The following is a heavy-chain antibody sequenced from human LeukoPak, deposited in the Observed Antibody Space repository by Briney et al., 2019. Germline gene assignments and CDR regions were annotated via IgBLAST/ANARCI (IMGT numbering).Heavy chain of an antibody. CDR3: ARGGSSSWSYYYGMDV. CDR2: INPSGGSK. D-gene: IGHD6-13*01. CDR1: GYTFTIYY. Sequence: GASVKVSCKASGYTFTIYYMHWVRQAPGQALECMGIINPSGGSKSYGQTFQGRVTMTRDTSTSTVYMELSSLRSEDAAVYYCARGGSSSWSYYYGMDVWGQGTTVTVSS. V-gene: IGHV1-46*01. J-gene: IGHJ6*02.